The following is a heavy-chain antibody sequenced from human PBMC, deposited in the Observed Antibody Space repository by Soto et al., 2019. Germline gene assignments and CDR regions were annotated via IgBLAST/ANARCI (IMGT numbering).Heavy chain of an antibody. CDR3: ASVYDFYGSGSYDYFDY. D-gene: IGHD3-10*01. CDR2: ISPYNGNR. Sequence: GASVKVSCKASGYTFASYGISWVRQAPGQGLEWMGWISPYNGNRNYAQKFQDRVTITADKSTSTAYMELSSLRSEDTAVYYCASVYDFYGSGSYDYFDYWGQGALVTVSS. CDR1: GYTFASYG. J-gene: IGHJ4*02. V-gene: IGHV1-18*01.